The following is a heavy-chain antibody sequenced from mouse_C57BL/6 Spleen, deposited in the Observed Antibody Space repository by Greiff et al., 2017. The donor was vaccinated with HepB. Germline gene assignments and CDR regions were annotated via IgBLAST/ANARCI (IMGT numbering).Heavy chain of an antibody. CDR2: INPYNGGT. CDR1: GYTFTDYY. V-gene: IGHV1-19*01. J-gene: IGHJ1*03. Sequence: EVKLQQSGPVLVKPGASVKMSCKASGYTFTDYYMNLVKQSHGKSLEWIGVINPYNGGTSYNQKFKGKATLTVDKSSSTAYMELNSLTSEDSAVYYCARSYYGSSYWYFDVWGTGTTVTVSS. CDR3: ARSYYGSSYWYFDV. D-gene: IGHD1-1*01.